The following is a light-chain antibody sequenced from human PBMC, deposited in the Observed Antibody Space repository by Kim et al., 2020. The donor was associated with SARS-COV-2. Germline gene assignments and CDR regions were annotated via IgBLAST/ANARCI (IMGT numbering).Light chain of an antibody. Sequence: SVPPGGRVTRSCRASQTVNTNVAWYQQKPGQAPRLLIYGASTRATGVPGRFSGSGSGTEFTLTISSLKSEDFALYFCQQYNNWVSFGGGTKVDIK. J-gene: IGKJ4*01. CDR2: GAS. V-gene: IGKV3-15*01. CDR3: QQYNNWVS. CDR1: QTVNTN.